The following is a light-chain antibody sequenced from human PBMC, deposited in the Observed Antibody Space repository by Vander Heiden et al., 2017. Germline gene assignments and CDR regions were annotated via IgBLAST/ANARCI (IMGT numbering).Light chain of an antibody. CDR1: QSVSSK. CDR3: QQYNNWPLLT. J-gene: IGKJ4*01. CDR2: GAS. V-gene: IGKV3-15*01. Sequence: ELLITHSPATLSVSPGGRATLPCRASQSVSSKLAWSPPKPGHAPRLLIYGASPSATGSPARCSGSGSGTEFTLTISSRQSEDVAVYYCQQYNNWPLLTFGGGTKVEIK.